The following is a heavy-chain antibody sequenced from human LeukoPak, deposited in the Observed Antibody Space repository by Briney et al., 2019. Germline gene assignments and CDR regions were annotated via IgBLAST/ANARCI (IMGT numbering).Heavy chain of an antibody. J-gene: IGHJ2*01. CDR3: AKVAPLGDGDFWYFDL. V-gene: IGHV3-23*01. CDR2: ISGSGGST. D-gene: IGHD4-17*01. Sequence: GGSLRLSCAASGFIFNNYAMTWVRQARGKGLQWVSLISGSGGSTYYAASVKGRFTISRDNSKNTLYLQMNSLRAEDTAVYYCAKVAPLGDGDFWYFDLWGRGTLVTASS. CDR1: GFIFNNYA.